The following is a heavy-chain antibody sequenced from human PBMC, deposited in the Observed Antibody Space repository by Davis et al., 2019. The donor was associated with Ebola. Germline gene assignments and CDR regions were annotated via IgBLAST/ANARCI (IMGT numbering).Heavy chain of an antibody. J-gene: IGHJ4*02. CDR3: ARDRDSSSWYIDY. Sequence: GGSLRLSCAASGFTFSSYSMNWVRQAPGKGLEWVAVISYDGSNKYYADSVKGRFTISRDNSKNTLYLQMNSLRAEDTAVYYCARDRDSSSWYIDYWGQGTLVTVSS. D-gene: IGHD6-13*01. V-gene: IGHV3-30*03. CDR1: GFTFSSYS. CDR2: ISYDGSNK.